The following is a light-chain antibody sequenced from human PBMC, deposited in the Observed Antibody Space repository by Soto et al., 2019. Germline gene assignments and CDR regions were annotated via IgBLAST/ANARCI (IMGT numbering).Light chain of an antibody. J-gene: IGLJ2*01. CDR2: DVS. Sequence: QSALTQPASASGSPGQSVTISCTGTSSDVGGYNYVSWYQQHPGKAPKLMIYDVSNRPSGVANRFSGSKSGNTASLTISGLQAEDEAESYYSSSTCSSTLMVFGGGTKLTVL. V-gene: IGLV2-14*01. CDR1: SSDVGGYNY. CDR3: SSSTCSSTLMV.